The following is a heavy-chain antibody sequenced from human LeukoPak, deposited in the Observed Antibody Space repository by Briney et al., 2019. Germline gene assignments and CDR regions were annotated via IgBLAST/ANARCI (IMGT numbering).Heavy chain of an antibody. CDR1: GYTFTSYA. CDR3: ARVGDSSGWWGNYYYYYMDV. J-gene: IGHJ6*03. Sequence: ASVKVSCKASGYTFTSYAMNWVRQAPGQGLEWMGWINTNTGNPTYAQGFTGRFVFSLDTSVSTAYLQISSLKAEDTAVYYCARVGDSSGWWGNYYYYYMDVWGKGTTVTVSS. CDR2: INTNTGNP. D-gene: IGHD6-19*01. V-gene: IGHV7-4-1*02.